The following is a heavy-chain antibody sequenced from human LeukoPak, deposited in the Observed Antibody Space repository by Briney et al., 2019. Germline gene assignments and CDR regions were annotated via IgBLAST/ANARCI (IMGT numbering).Heavy chain of an antibody. Sequence: GRSLRLSCAASGFTFSSYAMHWVRQAPGKGLEWVSAISGSGGSTYYADSVKGRFTISRDNSKNTLYLQMNSLRAEDTAVYYCAKAYYDILTGYYAPDAFDIWGQGTMVTVSS. V-gene: IGHV3-23*01. J-gene: IGHJ3*02. CDR3: AKAYYDILTGYYAPDAFDI. D-gene: IGHD3-9*01. CDR1: GFTFSSYA. CDR2: ISGSGGST.